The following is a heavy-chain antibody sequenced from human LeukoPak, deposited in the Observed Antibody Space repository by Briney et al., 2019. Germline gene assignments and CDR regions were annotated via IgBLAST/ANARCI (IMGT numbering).Heavy chain of an antibody. D-gene: IGHD6-25*01. CDR3: AKDRRAQRLDNWFDP. Sequence: PGGSLRLSCAASGFTFSSYGMLWVRQAPGKGLEWVAVISYDGSNKYYADSVKGRFTISRDNSKNTLYLQMNSLRAEDTAVYYRAKDRRAQRLDNWFDPWGQGTLVTVSS. CDR1: GFTFSSYG. CDR2: ISYDGSNK. J-gene: IGHJ5*02. V-gene: IGHV3-30*18.